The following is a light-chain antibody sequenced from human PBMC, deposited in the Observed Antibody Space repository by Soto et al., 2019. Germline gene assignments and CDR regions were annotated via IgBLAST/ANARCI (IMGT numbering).Light chain of an antibody. CDR1: QSVSSN. CDR3: QQYNNWPPWT. CDR2: GAS. V-gene: IGKV3-15*01. Sequence: EIVMTQSPATLSVSPGERATLSCRASQSVSSNLAWYQQKPGQAPRLLIYGASTRATGIPARFSGSGSGTESTLPISSLQSADFAVYYCQQYNNWPPWTFGQGTKVEIK. J-gene: IGKJ1*01.